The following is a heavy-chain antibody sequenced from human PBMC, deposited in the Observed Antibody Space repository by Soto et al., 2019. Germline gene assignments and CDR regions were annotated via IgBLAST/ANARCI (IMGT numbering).Heavy chain of an antibody. CDR3: ARGLSESYFGGRYFDY. CDR1: GWSFSGYY. J-gene: IGHJ4*02. D-gene: IGHD1-26*01. V-gene: IGHV4-34*01. CDR2: IHHSGRI. Sequence: PSETLSLTCAVSGWSFSGYYWSWIRQSPGKGLEWIGEIHHSGRINSNTSLKSRVTMSVDTSKNQFSLKLTSVTAADTAVYYCARGLSESYFGGRYFDYWGQGTVVTVSS.